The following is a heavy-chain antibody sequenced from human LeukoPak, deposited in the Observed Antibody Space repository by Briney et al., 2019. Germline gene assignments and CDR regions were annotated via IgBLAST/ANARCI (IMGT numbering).Heavy chain of an antibody. CDR2: MNPNSGNT. V-gene: IGHV1-8*03. J-gene: IGHJ5*02. CDR1: GYTFTSYD. Sequence: ASVKASCKASGYTFTSYDINWVRQATGQGLEWMGWMNPNSGNTGYAQKFQGRVTLTRNTSISTAYMELSSLISEDTAVYYCARMSRESSDSPVNWFDPWGQGTLVTVSS. CDR3: ARMSRESSDSPVNWFDP. D-gene: IGHD6-19*01.